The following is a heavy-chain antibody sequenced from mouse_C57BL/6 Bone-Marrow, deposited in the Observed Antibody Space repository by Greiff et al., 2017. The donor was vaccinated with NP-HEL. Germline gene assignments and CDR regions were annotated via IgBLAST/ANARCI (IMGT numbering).Heavy chain of an antibody. CDR2: IFPGSGST. D-gene: IGHD1-1*01. CDR3: ARDYYGSHDAMDY. J-gene: IGHJ4*01. V-gene: IGHV1-75*01. Sequence: VKLMESGPELVKPGASVKISCKASGYTFTDYYINWVKQRPGQGLEWIGWIFPGSGSTYYNEKFKGKATLTVDKSSSTAYMLLSSLTSEDAAGYFCARDYYGSHDAMDYWGQGTSVTVSS. CDR1: GYTFTDYY.